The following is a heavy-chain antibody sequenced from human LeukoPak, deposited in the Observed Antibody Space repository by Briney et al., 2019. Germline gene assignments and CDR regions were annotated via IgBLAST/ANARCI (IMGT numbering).Heavy chain of an antibody. Sequence: SETLSLTCTVSGGSISSGGYYWSWIRQHPGKGLEWIGYIYYSGSTYYNPSLKSRVTISVDTSKNQFSLKLSSVTAADTAVYYCARELDSSSWSLFDYWGQGTLVIVSS. CDR3: ARELDSSSWSLFDY. V-gene: IGHV4-31*03. CDR2: IYYSGST. CDR1: GGSISSGGYY. D-gene: IGHD6-13*01. J-gene: IGHJ4*02.